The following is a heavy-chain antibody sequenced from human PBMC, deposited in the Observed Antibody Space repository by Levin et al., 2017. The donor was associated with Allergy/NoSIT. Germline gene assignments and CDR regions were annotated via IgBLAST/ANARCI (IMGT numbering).Heavy chain of an antibody. CDR3: AKDILVGYCSSTSCPRDYYYGMDV. CDR2: ISWNSGSI. J-gene: IGHJ6*02. V-gene: IGHV3-9*01. CDR1: GFTFDDYA. D-gene: IGHD2-2*01. Sequence: SLKISCAASGFTFDDYAMHWVRQAPGKGLEWVSGISWNSGSIGYADSVKGRFTISRDNAKNSLYLQMNSLRAEDTALYYCAKDILVGYCSSTSCPRDYYYGMDVWGQGTTVTVSS.